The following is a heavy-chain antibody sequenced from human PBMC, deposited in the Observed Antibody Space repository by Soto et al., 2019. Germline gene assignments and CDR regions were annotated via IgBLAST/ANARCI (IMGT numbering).Heavy chain of an antibody. Sequence: ASVKVSCKASGYTFTSYDINWVRQATGQGLEWMGWMNPNSGNTGYAQKFQGRVTMTRNTSISTAYMELSSLRSEDTAVYYCARGGDSSGYYESWFDPWGQGTLVTVSS. J-gene: IGHJ5*02. D-gene: IGHD3-22*01. CDR1: GYTFTSYD. CDR3: ARGGDSSGYYESWFDP. V-gene: IGHV1-8*01. CDR2: MNPNSGNT.